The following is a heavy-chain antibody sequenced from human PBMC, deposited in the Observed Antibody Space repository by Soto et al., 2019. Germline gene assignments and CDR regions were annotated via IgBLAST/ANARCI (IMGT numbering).Heavy chain of an antibody. V-gene: IGHV4-61*01. CDR1: GGSVSSGSYY. Sequence: SETLSLTCTVSGGSVSSGSYYWGWIRQPPGKGLEWIGYIYYSGSTNYNPSLKSRVTISVDTSKNQFSLKLSSVTAADTAVYYCARVRFTVTRNFDPWGQGTLVTVYS. J-gene: IGHJ5*02. D-gene: IGHD4-17*01. CDR3: ARVRFTVTRNFDP. CDR2: IYYSGST.